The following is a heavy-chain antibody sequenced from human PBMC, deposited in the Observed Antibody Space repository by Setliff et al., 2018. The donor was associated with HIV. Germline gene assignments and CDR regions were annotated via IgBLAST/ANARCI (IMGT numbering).Heavy chain of an antibody. Sequence: GSLRLSCAASGFTFSTSWMNWVRQAPGKGLVWVSRFRGDDRTTNYADSVKGRFTFSTDNALNTVFLQMDALRAEDAAVYYCARALFGSDSLLDSWGQGTLVTVSS. CDR1: GFTFSTSW. J-gene: IGHJ4*02. V-gene: IGHV3-74*01. CDR2: FRGDDRTT. CDR3: ARALFGSDSLLDS. D-gene: IGHD3-3*01.